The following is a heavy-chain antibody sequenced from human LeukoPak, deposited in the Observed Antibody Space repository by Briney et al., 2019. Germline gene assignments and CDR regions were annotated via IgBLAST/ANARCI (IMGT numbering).Heavy chain of an antibody. CDR2: IYYSGST. V-gene: IGHV4-39*01. CDR3: ARRFQWQQLALFDY. Sequence: SETLSLTCTVSVGSISSSSYYWGWIRQPPGKGLERIGSIYYSGSTYYNPSLKSRVTISVDTSKNQFSLKLSSVTAADTAVYYCARRFQWQQLALFDYWGQGTLVTVSS. CDR1: VGSISSSSYY. D-gene: IGHD6-13*01. J-gene: IGHJ4*02.